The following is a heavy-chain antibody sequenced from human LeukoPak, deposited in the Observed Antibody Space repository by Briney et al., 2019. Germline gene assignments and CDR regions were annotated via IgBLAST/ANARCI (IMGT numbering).Heavy chain of an antibody. CDR3: ARHIGARLASGYYYYMDV. V-gene: IGHV4-34*01. Sequence: SETLSLTCAVYGGSFSGYYWSWIRQPPGKGLEWIGEINHSGSTNYNPSLKSRVTISVDTSKNQFSLRLNSLTAADTAVYYCARHIGARLASGYYYYMDVWGKGTTVTVSS. CDR2: INHSGST. CDR1: GGSFSGYY. J-gene: IGHJ6*03. D-gene: IGHD6-6*01.